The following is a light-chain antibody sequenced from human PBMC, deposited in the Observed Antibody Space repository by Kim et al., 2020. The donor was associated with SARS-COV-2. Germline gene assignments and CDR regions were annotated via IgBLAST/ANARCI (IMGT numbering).Light chain of an antibody. Sequence: EIVMTQSPATLSVSPGEGATLSCRASQSVSSNLAWYQQKPGQAPRLLIYGALTRATGIPARFSASGSGTEFTLTISSLQSEDSAVYYCHNYDKLPPSLTFGAGTKVYIK. J-gene: IGKJ3*01. CDR3: HNYDKLPPSLT. CDR1: QSVSSN. V-gene: IGKV3-15*01. CDR2: GAL.